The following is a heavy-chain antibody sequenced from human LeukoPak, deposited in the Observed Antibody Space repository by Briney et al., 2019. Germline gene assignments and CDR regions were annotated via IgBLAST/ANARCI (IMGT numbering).Heavy chain of an antibody. D-gene: IGHD6-19*01. Sequence: TGGSLRLSCAASGFTVSSNYMSWVRQAPGKGLEWVSVIYSGGSTYYSDSVKGRFTISRDNSKNTLYLQMNSLRAEDTAGDYCARARIAVDGTRWFGRWGQGTLVTVAS. J-gene: IGHJ5*02. CDR2: IYSGGST. CDR3: ARARIAVDGTRWFGR. V-gene: IGHV3-53*01. CDR1: GFTVSSNY.